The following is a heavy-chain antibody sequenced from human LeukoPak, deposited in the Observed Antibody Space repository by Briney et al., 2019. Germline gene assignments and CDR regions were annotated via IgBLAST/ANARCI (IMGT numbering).Heavy chain of an antibody. CDR3: AGGHRNWLLSWFDP. Sequence: SQTLSLTCTVSGVSISSGDYYWSWIRQPPGKGLEWIGEINDSENTNYNPSLKSRVTISIDTSKNQFSLTLTSVTAADTAVYYCAGGHRNWLLSWFDPWGRGTLVTVSS. J-gene: IGHJ5*02. D-gene: IGHD3-9*01. CDR1: GVSISSGDYY. V-gene: IGHV4-30-4*08. CDR2: INDSENT.